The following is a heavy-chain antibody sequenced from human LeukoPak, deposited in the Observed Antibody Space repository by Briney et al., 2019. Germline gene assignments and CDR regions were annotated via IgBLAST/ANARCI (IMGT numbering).Heavy chain of an antibody. CDR3: ARERNYDFWSGYYTGAFDI. CDR2: IYYSGST. CDR1: GGSISSYY. V-gene: IGHV4-59*01. D-gene: IGHD3-3*01. J-gene: IGHJ3*02. Sequence: PSETLSLTCTVSGGSISSYYWSWIRQPPGKGLEWIGYIYYSGSTNYNPSLKSRVTISVDTSKNQFSLKLSSVTAADTGVYYCARERNYDFWSGYYTGAFDIGGQVTMVTVSS.